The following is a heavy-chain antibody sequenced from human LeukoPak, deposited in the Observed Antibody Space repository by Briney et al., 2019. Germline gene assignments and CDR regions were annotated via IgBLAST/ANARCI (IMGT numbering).Heavy chain of an antibody. J-gene: IGHJ4*02. D-gene: IGHD3-10*01. V-gene: IGHV3-30*01. CDR2: ISYDGSNK. CDR3: ARDLYGSGSEGDYYDY. CDR1: GFTFSSYA. Sequence: GRSLRLSCAASGFTFSSYAMHWVRQAPGKGLGWVAVISYDGSNKYYADSVKGRFTISRDNSKNTLYLQMNSLRAEDTAVYYCARDLYGSGSEGDYYDYWGQGTLVTVSS.